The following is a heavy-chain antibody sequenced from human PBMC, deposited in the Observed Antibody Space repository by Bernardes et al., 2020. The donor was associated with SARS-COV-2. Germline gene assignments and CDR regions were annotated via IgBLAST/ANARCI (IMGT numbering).Heavy chain of an antibody. Sequence: ASVKVSCKASGYTFTGYYMHWVRQAPGQGLEWMGWINPNSGGTNYAQKFQGRVTMTRDTSISTAYMELSRLRSDDTAVYYCARGRTVRYQLLWDYWGQGTLVTVSS. CDR1: GYTFTGYY. V-gene: IGHV1-2*02. J-gene: IGHJ4*02. CDR2: INPNSGGT. CDR3: ARGRTVRYQLLWDY. D-gene: IGHD2-2*01.